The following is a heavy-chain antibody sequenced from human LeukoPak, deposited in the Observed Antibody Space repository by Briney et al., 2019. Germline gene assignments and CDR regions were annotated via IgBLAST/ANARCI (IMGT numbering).Heavy chain of an antibody. CDR2: LSSTSSDK. V-gene: IGHV3-21*06. CDR3: ARQGRSYINPNRGWCDP. Sequence: GGSLRLSCAASGFSFSSYSMNWVRQAPGKGLEWVSSLSSTSSDKRYAESVTGRFTISRDNPKNSVFLQMNSLRVEDTAVYYCARQGRSYINPNRGWCDPWGQGTLVIVSS. D-gene: IGHD2/OR15-2a*01. CDR1: GFSFSSYS. J-gene: IGHJ5*02.